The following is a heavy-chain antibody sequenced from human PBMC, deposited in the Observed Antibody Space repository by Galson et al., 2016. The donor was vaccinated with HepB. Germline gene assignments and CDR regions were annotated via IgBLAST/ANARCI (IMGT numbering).Heavy chain of an antibody. CDR3: AKVRLVRRIFDH. CDR2: ISSRRTT. Sequence: SLRLSCAASGFAFSNLGLSWVRQAPGKGLEWVARISSRRTTHYSDSVQGRFTISRDNSENTLYLQMNGLRAEDTAVYYCAKVRLVRRIFDHWGQGTLLTVSS. D-gene: IGHD6-19*01. CDR1: GFAFSNLG. J-gene: IGHJ4*02. V-gene: IGHV3-23*01.